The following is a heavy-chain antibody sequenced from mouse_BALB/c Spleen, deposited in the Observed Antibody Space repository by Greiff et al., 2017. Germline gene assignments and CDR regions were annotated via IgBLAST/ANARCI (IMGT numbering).Heavy chain of an antibody. CDR2: INPYNGDT. Sequence: VQLKQSGPELVKPGASVKISCKASGYSFTGYFMNWVMQSHGKSLEWIGRINPYNGDTFYNQKFKGKATLTVDKSSSTAHMELRSLASEDSAVYYCAMGYGVYFDYWGQGTTLTVSS. D-gene: IGHD1-1*02. J-gene: IGHJ2*01. CDR3: AMGYGVYFDY. V-gene: IGHV1-20*02. CDR1: GYSFTGYF.